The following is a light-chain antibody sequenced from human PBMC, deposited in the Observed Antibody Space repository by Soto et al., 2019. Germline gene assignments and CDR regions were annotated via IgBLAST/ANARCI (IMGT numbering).Light chain of an antibody. CDR3: CSYTGSSTS. J-gene: IGLJ3*02. V-gene: IGLV2-23*01. CDR1: SSDVGSYNL. CDR2: EGN. Sequence: QSALTQPASVSGSPGQSITMSGAGASSDVGSYNLVSWYQQYPGKAPKLIIYEGNKRPSGFSNRFSGSGSGNTASLTISGLHAEDAADYYCCSYTGSSTSFGVETTLTVL.